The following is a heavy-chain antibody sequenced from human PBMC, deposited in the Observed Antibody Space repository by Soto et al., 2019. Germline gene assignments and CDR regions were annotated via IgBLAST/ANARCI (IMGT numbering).Heavy chain of an antibody. CDR2: INAGNGNT. V-gene: IGHV1-3*01. D-gene: IGHD1-26*01. Sequence: ASVKVSCKASGYTFTSYAMHWVRQAPGQRLEWMGWINAGNGNTKYSQKFQGRVTITRDTSASTAYMELSSLRSEDTAVYYCARGLGVGATEFDYWGQGTLVTVSS. CDR3: ARGLGVGATEFDY. CDR1: GYTFTSYA. J-gene: IGHJ4*02.